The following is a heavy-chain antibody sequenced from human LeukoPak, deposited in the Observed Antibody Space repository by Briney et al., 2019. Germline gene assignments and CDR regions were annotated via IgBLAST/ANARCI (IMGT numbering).Heavy chain of an antibody. J-gene: IGHJ4*02. D-gene: IGHD3-9*01. V-gene: IGHV4-61*02. CDR3: ARYYDILTGYPDSSGYYGLDY. Sequence: SQTLSLTCTVSGGSISSGSYYWSWIRQPAGKGLEWIGRMYTSGSTRYNPSLKSRVTISVDTSKNQFSLKLSSVTAADTAVYYCARYYDILTGYPDSSGYYGLDYWGQGTLVTVSS. CDR2: MYTSGST. CDR1: GGSISSGSYY.